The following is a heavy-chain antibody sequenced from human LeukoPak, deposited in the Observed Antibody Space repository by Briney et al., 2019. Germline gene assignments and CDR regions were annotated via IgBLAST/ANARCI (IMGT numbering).Heavy chain of an antibody. CDR1: GGSISSYY. J-gene: IGHJ4*02. CDR3: ARGRSGSYYNFDY. V-gene: IGHV4-59*01. D-gene: IGHD3-10*01. Sequence: PSETLSLTCTGSGGSISSYYWSWIRQPPGKGLEWIGYIYYSGSTNYNPSLKSRVTISVDTSKNQFSLKLSSVTAADTAVYYCARGRSGSYYNFDYWGQGTLVTVSS. CDR2: IYYSGST.